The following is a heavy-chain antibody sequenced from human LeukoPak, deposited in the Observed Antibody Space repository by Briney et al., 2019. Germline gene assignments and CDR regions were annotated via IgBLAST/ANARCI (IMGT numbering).Heavy chain of an antibody. CDR1: GGSITNNNW. CDR3: ARYLSRGQWRVYFDI. D-gene: IGHD6-19*01. J-gene: IGHJ4*02. V-gene: IGHV4-4*02. Sequence: SGTLSLTCAVSGGSITNNNWWSWVRQPPGKGLEWIGDIYHSGSTNSNPSLRSHFTISVDKSKNQFSLKLRSVTAADTAVYYCARYLSRGQWRVYFDIWGQGTQVTVSS. CDR2: IYHSGST.